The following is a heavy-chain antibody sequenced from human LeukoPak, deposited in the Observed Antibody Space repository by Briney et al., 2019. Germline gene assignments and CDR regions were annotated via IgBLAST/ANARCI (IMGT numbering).Heavy chain of an antibody. CDR1: GGSISSSSYY. J-gene: IGHJ4*02. CDR3: ARTLGDYGSGSYYY. D-gene: IGHD3-10*01. CDR2: IFYSGST. Sequence: SETLSLTCTVSGGSISSSSYYWAWIRQPPGKELKWIGSIFYSGSTYYNPSLKSRVTISVDTSKNQFSLKLSSVTAADTAVYYCARTLGDYGSGSYYYWGQGTLVTVSS. V-gene: IGHV4-39*07.